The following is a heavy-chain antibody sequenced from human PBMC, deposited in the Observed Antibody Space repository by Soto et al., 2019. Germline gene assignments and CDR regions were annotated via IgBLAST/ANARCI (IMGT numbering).Heavy chain of an antibody. V-gene: IGHV1-69*13. D-gene: IGHD1-26*01. CDR3: ARSEGGSYYDYYYYGMDV. J-gene: IGHJ6*02. CDR1: GGTFSSYA. CDR2: IIPIFGTA. Sequence: SVKVSCKASGGTFSSYAISWVRQAPGQGLEWMGGIIPIFGTANYAQKFQGRVTITADESTSTAYMELSSLRSEDTAVYYRARSEGGSYYDYYYYGMDVWGQGTTVTVSS.